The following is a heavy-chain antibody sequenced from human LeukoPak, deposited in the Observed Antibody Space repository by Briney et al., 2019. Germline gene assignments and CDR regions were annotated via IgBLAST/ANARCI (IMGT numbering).Heavy chain of an antibody. J-gene: IGHJ5*02. Sequence: GASVKVSCKASGYTFTGYYMHWVRQAPGQGLEWMGRINPNSGGTNYAQKFQGRVTMTRDTSISTACMELSRLRSDDTAVYYCARDAYYDILTGPWEDWFDPWGQGTLVTVSS. V-gene: IGHV1-2*06. CDR3: ARDAYYDILTGPWEDWFDP. CDR2: INPNSGGT. D-gene: IGHD3-9*01. CDR1: GYTFTGYY.